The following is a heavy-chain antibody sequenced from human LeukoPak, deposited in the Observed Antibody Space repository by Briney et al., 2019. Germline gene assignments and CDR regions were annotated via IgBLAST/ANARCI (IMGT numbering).Heavy chain of an antibody. CDR1: AFIISDNF. V-gene: IGHV3-21*01. J-gene: IGHJ4*02. D-gene: IGHD3-22*01. CDR3: AQNFYDSSGLYFDY. Sequence: GGSLRLSCAASAFIISDNFMNWVRQAPGKGLEWVSSISSSSNYIYYADSVKGRFTISRDNAKNSLYLQMNSLRAEDTAVYYCAQNFYDSSGLYFDYWGQGTLVTVSS. CDR2: ISSSSNYI.